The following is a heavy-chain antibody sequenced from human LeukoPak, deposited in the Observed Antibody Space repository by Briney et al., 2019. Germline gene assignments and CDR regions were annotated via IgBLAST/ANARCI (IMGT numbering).Heavy chain of an antibody. V-gene: IGHV4-34*01. CDR3: ARGPDDTTILTLFDY. CDR1: GGSFSGYY. Sequence: PSETLSLTCAVYGGSFSGYYWSWIRQPPGRGLEWIGEVNHSGSTNYNPSLKSRVTVSVDTSKNQFSLKLSSVTAADTALYYCARGPDDTTILTLFDYWGQGTLVTVSS. J-gene: IGHJ4*02. D-gene: IGHD5-18*01. CDR2: VNHSGST.